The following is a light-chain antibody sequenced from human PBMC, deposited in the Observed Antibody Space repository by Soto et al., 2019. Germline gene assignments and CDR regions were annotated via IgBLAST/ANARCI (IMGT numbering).Light chain of an antibody. Sequence: QSALTQPASVSGSPGQSITISCTGTSRDIGTYNLVSWYQHYPGKAPKLIIYEVTKRPSGVSSRFSGSKSGNTASLTLSGLQAGDEAHYYCCFYGFSTTLFGGGTKVTVL. J-gene: IGLJ2*01. CDR3: CFYGFSTTL. V-gene: IGLV2-23*02. CDR1: SRDIGTYNL. CDR2: EVT.